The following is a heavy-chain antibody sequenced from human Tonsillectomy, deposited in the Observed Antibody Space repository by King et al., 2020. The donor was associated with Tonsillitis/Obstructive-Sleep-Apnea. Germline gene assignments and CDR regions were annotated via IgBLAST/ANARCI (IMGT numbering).Heavy chain of an antibody. D-gene: IGHD6-13*01. J-gene: IGHJ4*02. Sequence: VQLVESGGGVVQPGGSLRLSCAASGFTFDDYAMHWVRHAPGKGLEWVSLISGGGGSTYYADSVKGRFTISRDNSKNALSLQMNRLRTEDTALYYCAKAIDCSSWCPIDWGEGTPVTVSS. CDR2: ISGGGGST. V-gene: IGHV3-43*02. CDR1: GFTFDDYA. CDR3: AKAIDCSSWCPID.